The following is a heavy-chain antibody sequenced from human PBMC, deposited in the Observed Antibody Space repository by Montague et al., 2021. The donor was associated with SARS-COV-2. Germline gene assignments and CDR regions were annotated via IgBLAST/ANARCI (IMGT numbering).Heavy chain of an antibody. CDR2: ISSSSSYI. CDR3: ARDPFYDILTGYYSN. V-gene: IGHV3-21*01. CDR1: GFTFSSYS. J-gene: IGHJ4*02. Sequence: SLRLSCAASGFTFSSYSMNWVRQAPGKGLEWVSSISSSSSYIYYADSVKGRFNISRDNAKNSLYLQMNSLRAEDTAVYYCARDPFYDILTGYYSNWGQGTLVTVSS. D-gene: IGHD3-9*01.